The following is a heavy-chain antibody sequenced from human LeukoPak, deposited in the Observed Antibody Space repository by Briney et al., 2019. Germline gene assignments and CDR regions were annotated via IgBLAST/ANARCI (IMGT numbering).Heavy chain of an antibody. Sequence: PSETLSLTCTVSGGSISSSSYYWGWLRQPPGKGLEWIGSIYYSGSTYYNPSLKSRVTISVDTSKNQFSLKLSSVTAADTAVYYCAREGGNWLSSGYYYYGMDVWGQGTTVTVSS. V-gene: IGHV4-39*07. J-gene: IGHJ6*02. CDR2: IYYSGST. CDR1: GGSISSSSYY. CDR3: AREGGNWLSSGYYYYGMDV. D-gene: IGHD3-10*01.